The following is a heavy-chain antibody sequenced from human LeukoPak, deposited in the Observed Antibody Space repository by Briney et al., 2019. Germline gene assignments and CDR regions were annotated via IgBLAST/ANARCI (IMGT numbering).Heavy chain of an antibody. V-gene: IGHV3-15*01. D-gene: IGHD2-21*02. CDR3: TARVVTTNEF. CDR1: GFNFNDAW. CDR2: VKSGGTT. Sequence: GGSLRLSCLGSGFNFNDAWMNWVRQAPGKGLEWVGRVKSGGTTDDTAPMKGRFTISRDDSKRTVYLQMNSLKTEDTAMYFCTARVVTTNEFWGQGTLATVSS. J-gene: IGHJ4*02.